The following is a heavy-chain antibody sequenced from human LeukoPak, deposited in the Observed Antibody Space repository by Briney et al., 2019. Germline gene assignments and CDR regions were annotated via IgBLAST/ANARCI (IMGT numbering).Heavy chain of an antibody. V-gene: IGHV3-30*02. CDR1: GFTFSIYG. J-gene: IGHJ4*02. Sequence: PGGSLRLSCATSGFTFSIYGMHWVRQVPGKGLEWVAFIGIDGSDEEYVDSVKGRFTISRDNSKNTLYLQMKNLRLEDTAMYYCTKDTGEGDFWGQGTLVTVSS. CDR2: IGIDGSDE. D-gene: IGHD2-21*01. CDR3: TKDTGEGDF.